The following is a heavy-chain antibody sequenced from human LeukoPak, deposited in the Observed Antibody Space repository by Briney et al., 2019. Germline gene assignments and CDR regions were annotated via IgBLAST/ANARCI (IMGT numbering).Heavy chain of an antibody. CDR3: ARDMNHSGYDLPFHY. D-gene: IGHD5-12*01. J-gene: IGHJ4*01. Sequence: SETLSLTCTVSGYSISSGYYWGWLRQPPGKGLGWIGSIYHSGSTYYNPSLRSGVTISVDTSKNQFSLKMSSVTAADTAVYYCARDMNHSGYDLPFHYWGQGTLVTVSS. CDR1: GYSISSGYY. CDR2: IYHSGST. V-gene: IGHV4-38-2*02.